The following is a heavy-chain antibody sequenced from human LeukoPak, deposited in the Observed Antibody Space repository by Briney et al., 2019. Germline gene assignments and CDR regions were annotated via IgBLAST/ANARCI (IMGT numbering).Heavy chain of an antibody. Sequence: QAGGSLRLSCAASGFTFSSYGMHWVRQAPGKGLEWVAVISYDGGNKYYADSVKGRLTISRDNSKNTLYLQMNSLRAEDTAVYYCAKVKCIGNSNAAFDISGHGTLVTVSS. D-gene: IGHD4-23*01. CDR1: GFTFSSYG. CDR2: ISYDGGNK. CDR3: AKVKCIGNSNAAFDI. J-gene: IGHJ3*02. V-gene: IGHV3-30*18.